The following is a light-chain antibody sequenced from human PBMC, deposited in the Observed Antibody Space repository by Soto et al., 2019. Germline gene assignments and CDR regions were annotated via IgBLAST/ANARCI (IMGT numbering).Light chain of an antibody. CDR2: DVS. CDR1: SSDVGGYNY. CDR3: SSYTSSSTLV. Sequence: QSALTQPASVSGSPGQSVTISCTGTSSDVGGYNYVSWYQQHPGNAPQLMIYDVSNRPSVVSNRFSGSKSGNTASLTFSGLQAEDEADYYCSSYTSSSTLVFGGGTKLTVL. V-gene: IGLV2-14*01. J-gene: IGLJ2*01.